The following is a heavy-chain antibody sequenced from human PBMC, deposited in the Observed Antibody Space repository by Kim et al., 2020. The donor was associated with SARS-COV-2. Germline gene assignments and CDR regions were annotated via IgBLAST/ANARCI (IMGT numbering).Heavy chain of an antibody. J-gene: IGHJ5*02. CDR1: GGSISSSSYY. CDR3: ARHSGSWSHEGYWFDP. CDR2: IYYSGST. V-gene: IGHV4-39*01. Sequence: SETLSLTCTVSGGSISSSSYYWGWIRQPPGKGLEWIGSIYYSGSTYYNPSLKSRVTISVDTSKNQFSLKLSSVTAADTAVYYCARHSGSWSHEGYWFDPWGQGTLVTVPP. D-gene: IGHD6-13*01.